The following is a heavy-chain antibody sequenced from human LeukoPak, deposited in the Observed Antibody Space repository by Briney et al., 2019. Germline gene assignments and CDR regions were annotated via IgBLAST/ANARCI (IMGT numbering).Heavy chain of an antibody. CDR1: GYTFTSYD. D-gene: IGHD2-2*01. CDR3: ARGPYCSSTSCYGLPFDP. V-gene: IGHV1-8*01. CDR2: MNPNSGNT. J-gene: IGHJ5*02. Sequence: ASVKVSCKASGYTFTSYDINWVRQAPGQGLGWWGWMNPNSGNTGYAQKFQGRVTMTRNTSISTAYMELSSLRSEDTAVYYCARGPYCSSTSCYGLPFDPWGQGTLVTVSS.